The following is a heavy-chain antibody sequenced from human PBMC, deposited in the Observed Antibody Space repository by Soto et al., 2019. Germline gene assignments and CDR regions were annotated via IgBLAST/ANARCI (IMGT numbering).Heavy chain of an antibody. Sequence: EVQLLESGGGLVQPGGSLRLSCAASGFTFSSYAMSWVRQAPGKGLEWVSAISGSGGSTYYADSVKGRFTISRDNSKNTLYLQMNSLRAEDTAVYYCASGYCSSTSCWYFDYWGQGTLVTVSS. CDR2: ISGSGGST. V-gene: IGHV3-23*01. D-gene: IGHD2-2*01. CDR3: ASGYCSSTSCWYFDY. J-gene: IGHJ4*02. CDR1: GFTFSSYA.